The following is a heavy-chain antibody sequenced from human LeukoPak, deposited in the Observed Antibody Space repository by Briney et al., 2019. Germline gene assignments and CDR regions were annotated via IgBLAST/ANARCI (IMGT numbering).Heavy chain of an antibody. CDR2: IWYDGSSI. V-gene: IGHV3-33*01. CDR1: GFTFSSYA. CDR3: ARSLSGFSGDGYTL. Sequence: GRSLRLSCAASGFTFSSYAMHWVCQAPGKGLEWVSLIWYDGSSIYYADSVKGRFTISRDDSKNTVYLQMDSLRADDTAVYYCARSLSGFSGDGYTLWGQGTLVTVSS. J-gene: IGHJ4*02. D-gene: IGHD5-12*01.